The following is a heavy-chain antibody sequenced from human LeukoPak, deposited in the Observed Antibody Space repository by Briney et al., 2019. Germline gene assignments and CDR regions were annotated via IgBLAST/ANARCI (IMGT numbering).Heavy chain of an antibody. V-gene: IGHV4-61*01. CDR2: IYYSGST. D-gene: IGHD3-10*01. CDR1: GGSVSSGSYY. CDR3: ARDRGSSGSYFWFDP. J-gene: IGHJ5*02. Sequence: SETLSLTCTVSGGSVSSGSYYWSWIRQPPGKGLEWIGYIYYSGSTNYNPSLKSRVTISVDTSKNQFSLKPSSVTAADTAVYYCARDRGSSGSYFWFDPWGQGTLVTVSS.